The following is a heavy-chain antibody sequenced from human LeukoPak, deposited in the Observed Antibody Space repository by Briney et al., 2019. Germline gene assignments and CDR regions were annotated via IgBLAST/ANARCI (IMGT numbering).Heavy chain of an antibody. V-gene: IGHV4-39*07. D-gene: IGHD6-13*01. CDR2: IYYSGST. Sequence: TSETLSLTCTVSGGSINSYYWSWIRQPPGKGLEWIGSIYYSGSTYYNPSLKSRVTISVDTSKNQSSLKLSSVTAADTAVYYCAREGDSSSRGAFDIWGQGTMVTVSS. CDR3: AREGDSSSRGAFDI. J-gene: IGHJ3*02. CDR1: GGSINSYY.